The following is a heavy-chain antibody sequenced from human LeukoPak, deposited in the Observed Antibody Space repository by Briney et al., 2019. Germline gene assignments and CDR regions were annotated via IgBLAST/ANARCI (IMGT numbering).Heavy chain of an antibody. Sequence: KPGGSLRLSCAASGFTFSSYSMNWVRQAPGKGLEWVSSISSSSSHIYYADSVKGRFIISRDNAKNSLYLQMNSLRAEDTAVYYCASTYYDFWSGYYTRLGLNWFDPWGQGTLVTVSS. CDR3: ASTYYDFWSGYYTRLGLNWFDP. D-gene: IGHD3-3*01. CDR1: GFTFSSYS. J-gene: IGHJ5*02. V-gene: IGHV3-21*01. CDR2: ISSSSSHI.